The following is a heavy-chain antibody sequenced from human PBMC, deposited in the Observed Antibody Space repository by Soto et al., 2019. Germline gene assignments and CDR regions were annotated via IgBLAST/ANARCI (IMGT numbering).Heavy chain of an antibody. V-gene: IGHV4-59*01. Sequence: QVQLQESGPGLVKPSETLSLTCTVSGGSISRYYWSWIRQPPGKGLEWIGCIYYSGRTNYNPSLKSRVTISVDTSKNQFSLKLSSVTAADTAVYYCARGYCSSTSCYIWDNWFDPWGQGTLVTVSS. CDR1: GGSISRYY. D-gene: IGHD2-2*02. CDR3: ARGYCSSTSCYIWDNWFDP. J-gene: IGHJ5*02. CDR2: IYYSGRT.